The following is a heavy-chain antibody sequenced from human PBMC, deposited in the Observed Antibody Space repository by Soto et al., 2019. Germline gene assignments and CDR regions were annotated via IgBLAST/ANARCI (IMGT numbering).Heavy chain of an antibody. D-gene: IGHD6-19*01. J-gene: IGHJ5*02. CDR1: GFSLSTSEVG. CDR3: AHAPGIAVTTNWFDP. Sequence: QITLKESGPTLVKPTQTLTLTCTFSGFSLSTSEVGVGWIRQPPGKALQWLALIYWDDDKRYSPSLKSRLTIXKDGSXXQVVLTMTNMDPVDTATYYCAHAPGIAVTTNWFDPWGQGILVTVSS. CDR2: IYWDDDK. V-gene: IGHV2-5*02.